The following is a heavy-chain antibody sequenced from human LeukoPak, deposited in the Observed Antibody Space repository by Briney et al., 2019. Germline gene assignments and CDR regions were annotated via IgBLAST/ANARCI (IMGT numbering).Heavy chain of an antibody. J-gene: IGHJ4*02. CDR3: ARGHDY. CDR1: GFTFSGYG. Sequence: GGSLRLSCAASGFTFSGYGMHWVRLAPGKGLEWVAFIRSDGSNKYYADSVKGRFTISRDNFKNTLYLQMNSLRAEDTAVYYCARGHDYWGQGTLVTVSS. CDR2: IRSDGSNK. V-gene: IGHV3-30*02.